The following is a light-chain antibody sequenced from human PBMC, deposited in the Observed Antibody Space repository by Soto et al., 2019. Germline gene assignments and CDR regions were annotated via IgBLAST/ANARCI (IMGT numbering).Light chain of an antibody. CDR1: DIGSKS. V-gene: IGLV3-21*02. CDR3: QVWDSSSDHVV. Sequence: SYDLTQPPSVSVAPGQTARIACGGNDIGSKSVHWYQQKPGQAPVLVVYDDSDRPSGIPERFSGSNPGNTATLTISRVEAGDEADCYCQVWDSSSDHVVFGGGTKVTVL. CDR2: DDS. J-gene: IGLJ2*01.